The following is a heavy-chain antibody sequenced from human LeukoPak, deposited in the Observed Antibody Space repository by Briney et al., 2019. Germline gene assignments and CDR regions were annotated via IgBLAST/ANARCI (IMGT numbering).Heavy chain of an antibody. CDR2: IKSDGSDT. J-gene: IGHJ4*02. D-gene: IGHD3-10*01. Sequence: GGSLRLSCAASGFTFSSYWMHWVRQAPGKGLVWVSRIKSDGSDTTYADSVKGRFTISRDNAKNMLYLQMNSLRAEDTAVYYCVNYGWGCPAWGQGTLVTVSS. CDR1: GFTFSSYW. CDR3: VNYGWGCPA. V-gene: IGHV3-74*03.